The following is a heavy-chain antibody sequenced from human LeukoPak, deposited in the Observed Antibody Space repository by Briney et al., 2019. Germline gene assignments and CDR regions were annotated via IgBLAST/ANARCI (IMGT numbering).Heavy chain of an antibody. Sequence: SETLSLTCTVSGASISSYYWNWIRQPPGKGLEWIGYMHYSGSTNYNPSLKSRVTISVDTSKNQFSLKLSSVTAGDTAVYYCARAPGIAAAGTHFDFWGQGTLVTVSS. CDR1: GASISSYY. CDR3: ARAPGIAAAGTHFDF. V-gene: IGHV4-59*01. J-gene: IGHJ4*02. D-gene: IGHD6-13*01. CDR2: MHYSGST.